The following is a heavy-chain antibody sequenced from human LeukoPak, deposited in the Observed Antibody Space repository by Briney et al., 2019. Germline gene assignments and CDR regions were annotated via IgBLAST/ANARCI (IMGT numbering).Heavy chain of an antibody. CDR1: GFTFSRYW. CDR3: ARDKGDYDTSGSLFVF. CDR2: IKQDGSEK. Sequence: PGGSLRLSCAASGFTFSRYWMSWVRQVPRKGLGWVANIKQDGSEKYYVDSVKGRFTISRDNAKNSLYLQMNSLRAEDTAMYYCARDKGDYDTSGSLFVFGGQGTLVTVSS. V-gene: IGHV3-7*03. D-gene: IGHD3-22*01. J-gene: IGHJ4*02.